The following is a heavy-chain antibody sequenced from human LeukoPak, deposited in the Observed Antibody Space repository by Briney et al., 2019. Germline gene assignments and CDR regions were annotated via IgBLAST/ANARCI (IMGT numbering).Heavy chain of an antibody. D-gene: IGHD2-2*01. Sequence: ASVKVSCKASGYTFTGYYMHWVRQAPGQGLEWMGWINPNSGGTNYAQKFQGRVAMTRDTSISTAYMELSRLRSDDTAVYYCARGPIAIVVVPAAMGPDYYYYGMDVWGQGTTVTVSS. J-gene: IGHJ6*02. CDR3: ARGPIAIVVVPAAMGPDYYYYGMDV. CDR2: INPNSGGT. V-gene: IGHV1-2*02. CDR1: GYTFTGYY.